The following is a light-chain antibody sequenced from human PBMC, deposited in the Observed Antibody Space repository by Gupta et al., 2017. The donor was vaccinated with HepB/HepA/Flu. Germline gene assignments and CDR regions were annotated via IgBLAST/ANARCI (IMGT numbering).Light chain of an antibody. CDR2: DAS. Sequence: EIVLTQSPATLSLSPGERATLSCRASQSVSSYLAWYQQKPGQAPRLLIYDASNRATGIPARFSGSGSGTDFTLTISSREPEDFAVYYCQQRSNWFCIFGQGTKLEIK. CDR3: QQRSNWFCI. J-gene: IGKJ2*01. V-gene: IGKV3-11*01. CDR1: QSVSSY.